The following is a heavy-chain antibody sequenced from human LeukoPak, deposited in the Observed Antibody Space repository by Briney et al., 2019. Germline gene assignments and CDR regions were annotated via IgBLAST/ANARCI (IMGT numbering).Heavy chain of an antibody. CDR1: GGSISSGGYS. D-gene: IGHD3-10*01. J-gene: IGHJ5*02. Sequence: PSQTLSLTCAVSGGSISSGGYSWSWIRQPPGKGLEWIGYIYHSGSTYYNPSLKSRVTISVDRSKNQFSLKLSSVTAADTAVYCCARGLTSLLWFGERNWFDPWGQGTLVTVSS. V-gene: IGHV4-30-2*01. CDR3: ARGLTSLLWFGERNWFDP. CDR2: IYHSGST.